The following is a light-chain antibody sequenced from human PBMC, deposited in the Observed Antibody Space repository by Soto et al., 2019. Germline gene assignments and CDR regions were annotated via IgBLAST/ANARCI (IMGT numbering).Light chain of an antibody. CDR1: QSVSSN. Sequence: EIVMTQSPATLSVSPGERATLSCRASQSVSSNLAWYQQKPGQAPRLLIYGASTRATGIPARFSGSGSGTEFILSINNLQPEDFASYFCLQVYSFPRTFGLGTKV. J-gene: IGKJ1*01. CDR2: GAS. V-gene: IGKV3-15*01. CDR3: LQVYSFPRT.